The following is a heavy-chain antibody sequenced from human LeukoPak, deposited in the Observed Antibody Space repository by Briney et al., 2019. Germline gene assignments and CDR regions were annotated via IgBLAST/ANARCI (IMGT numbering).Heavy chain of an antibody. V-gene: IGHV4-59*06. CDR2: VYYSGST. Sequence: SETLSLTCTVSGGSISSYYWSWIRQHPGKGLEWIGYVYYSGSTYYNPSLKSRVTISVDTSKNQFSLKLSSVTAADTAVYYCARDKRWFGELGYYYYYGMDVWGQGTTVTVSS. D-gene: IGHD3-10*01. CDR3: ARDKRWFGELGYYYYYGMDV. CDR1: GGSISSYY. J-gene: IGHJ6*02.